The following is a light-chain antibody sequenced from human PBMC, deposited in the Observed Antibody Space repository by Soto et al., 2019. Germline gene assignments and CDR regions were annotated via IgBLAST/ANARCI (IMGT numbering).Light chain of an antibody. CDR2: TAS. V-gene: IGKV1-39*01. Sequence: DIKMTQSPSSLSASVGDRVTITCRASQYISNYLNWYQQKSRTAPKLLIHTASTLQSGVPSRFSGRGSGPDFTLTISSVKPDDFAIYFCQQSYSTPPTFGQGTPLEIK. J-gene: IGKJ2*01. CDR3: QQSYSTPPT. CDR1: QYISNY.